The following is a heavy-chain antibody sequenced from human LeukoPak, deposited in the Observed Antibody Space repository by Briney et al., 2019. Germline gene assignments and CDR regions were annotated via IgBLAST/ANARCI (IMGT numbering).Heavy chain of an antibody. D-gene: IGHD4-17*01. V-gene: IGHV3-21*01. Sequence: GGSLRLSCAASGFTFSSYSMNWVRQAPGKGLEWVSSISSSSSYIYYADSVKGRFTISRDNAKNSLYLQMNSLRAEDTAVYYCARDRDYDYGDYGFDYWGQGTLVTVSS. CDR3: ARDRDYDYGDYGFDY. J-gene: IGHJ4*02. CDR1: GFTFSSYS. CDR2: ISSSSSYI.